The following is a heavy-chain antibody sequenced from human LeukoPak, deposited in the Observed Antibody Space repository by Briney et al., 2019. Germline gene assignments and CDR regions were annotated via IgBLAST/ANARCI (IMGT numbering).Heavy chain of an antibody. CDR2: ISAYNGNT. J-gene: IGHJ4*02. V-gene: IGHV1-18*01. Sequence: ASVKVSCRASGYTFTSYGISWVRQAPGQGLEWMGWISAYNGNTNYAQKLQGRVTMTTDTSTSTAYMELRSLRSDDTAVYYCARATMVRGAGDYWGQGTLVTVSS. CDR3: ARATMVRGAGDY. CDR1: GYTFTSYG. D-gene: IGHD3-10*01.